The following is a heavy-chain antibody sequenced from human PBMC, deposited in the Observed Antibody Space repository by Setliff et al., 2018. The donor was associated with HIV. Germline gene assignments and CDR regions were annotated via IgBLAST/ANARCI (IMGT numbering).Heavy chain of an antibody. J-gene: IGHJ3*02. CDR2: IYTTGST. Sequence: PSETLSLTCTVSGDSISNYYWSWVRQPPGKGLEWIGYIYTTGSTNYNPSLKSRVTISLDTSRNQFSLKLGSVTAADTAMYYCAREHCSGGSCNGFDIWGQGTMVTVSS. V-gene: IGHV4-4*09. CDR3: AREHCSGGSCNGFDI. D-gene: IGHD2-15*01. CDR1: GDSISNYY.